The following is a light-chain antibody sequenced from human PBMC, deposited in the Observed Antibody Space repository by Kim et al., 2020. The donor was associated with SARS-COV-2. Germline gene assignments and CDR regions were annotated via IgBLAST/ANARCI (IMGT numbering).Light chain of an antibody. V-gene: IGLV2-23*02. CDR1: SSDVGSYNL. Sequence: VSGSPGQSITISCTGTSSDVGSYNLVSWYQQHPGKAPKLMIYEVSTRPSGVSNRFSGSKSGNMASLTISGLQAEDEADYYCCSYVVFGGGTQLTVL. J-gene: IGLJ2*01. CDR2: EVS. CDR3: CSYVV.